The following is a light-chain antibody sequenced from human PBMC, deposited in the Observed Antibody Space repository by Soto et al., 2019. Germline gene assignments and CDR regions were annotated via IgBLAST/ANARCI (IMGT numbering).Light chain of an antibody. J-gene: IGKJ1*01. CDR3: QQYPQWPLT. CDR1: ESISSN. Sequence: EIVMTQSPATLSVSPGERATLSCRASESISSNLAWYQQKPGQAPRLLIYGASTRATAFPARFSGSGSGTEFTLTISSPQSEDSAVYYCQQYPQWPLTFGQGTKVEIK. CDR2: GAS. V-gene: IGKV3-15*01.